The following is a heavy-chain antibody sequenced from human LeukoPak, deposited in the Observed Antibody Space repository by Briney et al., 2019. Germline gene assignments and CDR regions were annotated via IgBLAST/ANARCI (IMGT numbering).Heavy chain of an antibody. J-gene: IGHJ4*01. D-gene: IGHD1-26*01. CDR1: GYSISSGYY. Sequence: SETLSLTCAISGYSISSGYYWGWIRQPPGKGLEWIGSIYHSGSTYYNPSLKSRVTISVDTSKNQFSLKLSSVTAADTAVYYCARGGVGATRPLDYWGQGTLVTVSS. CDR3: ARGGVGATRPLDY. CDR2: IYHSGST. V-gene: IGHV4-38-2*01.